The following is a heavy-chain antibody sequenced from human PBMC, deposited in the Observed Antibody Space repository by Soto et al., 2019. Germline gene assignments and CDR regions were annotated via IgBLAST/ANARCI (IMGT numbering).Heavy chain of an antibody. CDR3: ALASFGDYHFDYGLAV. V-gene: IGHV1-18*01. Sequence: QIRVVQSATEMRKPGASVRLSCKASPYTLGNYGIIWVRQAPGQGLEWLGWIGADNSKTTSAHSVQGRVSLTTDTSRTTEFLELRSLTSDDTAIYYWALASFGDYHFDYGLAVWGQGPSVVVSS. J-gene: IGHJ6*02. CDR2: IGADNSKT. CDR1: PYTLGNYG. D-gene: IGHD4-17*01.